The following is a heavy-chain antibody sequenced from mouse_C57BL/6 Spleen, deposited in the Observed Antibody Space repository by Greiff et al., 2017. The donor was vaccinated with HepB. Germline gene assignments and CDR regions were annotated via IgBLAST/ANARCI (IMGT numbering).Heavy chain of an antibody. CDR3: TRGDYSYAMDY. CDR1: GYTFTDYE. Sequence: VQLQQSGAELVRPGASVTLSCKASGYTFTDYEMHWVKQTPVHGLEWIGAIDPETGGTAYNQKFKGKAILTADKSSSTAYMELRSLTSEDSAVYYCTRGDYSYAMDYWGQGTSVTVSS. CDR2: IDPETGGT. D-gene: IGHD2-13*01. V-gene: IGHV1-15*01. J-gene: IGHJ4*01.